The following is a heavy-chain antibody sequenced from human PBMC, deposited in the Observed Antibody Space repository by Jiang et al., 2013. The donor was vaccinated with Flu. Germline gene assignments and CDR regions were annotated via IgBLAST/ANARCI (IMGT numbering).Heavy chain of an antibody. CDR2: IKQDGSEK. V-gene: IGHV3-7*03. CDR3: ASSGWIHAFDI. D-gene: IGHD6-19*01. J-gene: IGHJ3*02. Sequence: MSWVRQAPGKGLEWVANIKQDGSEKYYVDSVKGRFTISRDNAKNSLYLQMNSLRAEDTAVYYCASSGWIHAFDIWGQGTMVTVSS.